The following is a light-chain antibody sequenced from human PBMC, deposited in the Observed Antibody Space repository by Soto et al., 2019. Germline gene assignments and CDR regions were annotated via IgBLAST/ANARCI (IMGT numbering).Light chain of an antibody. CDR3: HQYDTTPIT. CDR1: QDISNF. J-gene: IGKJ5*01. CDR2: DAS. V-gene: IGKV1-33*01. Sequence: DIQMTQSPSSLSASVGDRVTITCQASQDISNFLNWYQQKPGKAPKLLIYDASNLQTGVPSRFSGSGSGTDFTFTISSLQPEDSATYYCHQYDTTPITFGQGTRLEIK.